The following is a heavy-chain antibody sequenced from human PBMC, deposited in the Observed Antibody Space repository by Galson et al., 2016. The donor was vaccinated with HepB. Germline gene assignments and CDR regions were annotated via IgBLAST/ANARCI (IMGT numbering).Heavy chain of an antibody. J-gene: IGHJ6*02. CDR1: GYTLTELS. CDR2: FDPEDGET. V-gene: IGHV1-24*01. Sequence: SVKVSCKVSGYTLTELSMHWVRQAPGKGLEWMGGFDPEDGETIYAQKFQGRVTMTEDTSTDTAYMELSSLRSEDTAVYYCSTGGWGPYYSSKDVWGQGTTVTVSS. D-gene: IGHD7-27*01. CDR3: STGGWGPYYSSKDV.